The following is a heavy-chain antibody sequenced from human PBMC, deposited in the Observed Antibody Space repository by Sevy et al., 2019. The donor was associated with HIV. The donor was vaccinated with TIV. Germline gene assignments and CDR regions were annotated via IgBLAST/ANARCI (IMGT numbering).Heavy chain of an antibody. Sequence: GGCLRLSCVVSGLTFSKYPMNWVRQAPGKGLEWVSSISSSSNYIYYGDSVKGRFTSSRDNAKNSLYLQMNSLRADDTAVYYCVRDGGCSSSSCLLYFDYWGQGILVTVSS. CDR1: GLTFSKYP. V-gene: IGHV3-21*01. CDR2: ISSSSNYI. D-gene: IGHD2-15*01. J-gene: IGHJ4*02. CDR3: VRDGGCSSSSCLLYFDY.